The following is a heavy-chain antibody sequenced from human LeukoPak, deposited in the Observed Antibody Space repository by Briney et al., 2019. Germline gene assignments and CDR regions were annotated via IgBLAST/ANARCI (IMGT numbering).Heavy chain of an antibody. J-gene: IGHJ5*02. V-gene: IGHV3-7*03. Sequence: SGGSLRLSCAASGFTFSSFRMSWVRQAPGRGLEWVATIRQDGSQKYYLDSVKGRFTISRDNAKNSLYLQMNSLKTEDTAVYYCTTDFNPWGQGTLVTVSS. CDR2: IRQDGSQK. CDR3: TTDFNP. CDR1: GFTFSSFR.